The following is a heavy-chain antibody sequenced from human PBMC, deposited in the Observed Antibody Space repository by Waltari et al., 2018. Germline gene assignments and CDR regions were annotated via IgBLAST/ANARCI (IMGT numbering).Heavy chain of an antibody. D-gene: IGHD1-26*01. V-gene: IGHV4-59*01. CDR3: ARDLHRSGSFPN. CDR1: GGSISSYY. J-gene: IGHJ4*02. CDR2: IYYSGST. Sequence: QVQLQASGPGLVKPSETLSLTCTVSGGSISSYYWSWIRQPPGKGLEWIGYIYYSGSTNYNPSLKSRVTISVDTSKNQFSLKLSSVTAADTAVYYCARDLHRSGSFPNWGQGTLVTVSS.